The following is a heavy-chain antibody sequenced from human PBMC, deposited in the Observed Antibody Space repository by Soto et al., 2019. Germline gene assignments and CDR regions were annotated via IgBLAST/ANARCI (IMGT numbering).Heavy chain of an antibody. CDR1: GDTYSSYE. CDR2: IVPVYGTA. J-gene: IGHJ4*02. V-gene: IGHV1-69*12. Sequence: QVQLVQSGAEVKKPGSSVKVSCKASGDTYSSYEINWVRQAPGLGLEWMGGIVPVYGTANYAPKFQGRVPLIADVSTGTTYMELSSLRSDDTPVYFCPTEASPPSRGWHYWGQGTLVTVSS. D-gene: IGHD6-19*01. CDR3: PTEASPPSRGWHY.